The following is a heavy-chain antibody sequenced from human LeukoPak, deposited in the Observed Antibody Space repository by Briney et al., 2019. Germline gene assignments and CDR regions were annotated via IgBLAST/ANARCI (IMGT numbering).Heavy chain of an antibody. V-gene: IGHV4-34*01. D-gene: IGHD2-2*01. Sequence: SETLSLTCAVYGGSFSGYYWSWIRQPPGKGREWIGEINHSGSTNYNPSLKSRVTISVDTSKNQFSLKLSSVTAADTAVYYCARGLIVVVPAALRPYYYYYMDVWGKGTTVTVSS. J-gene: IGHJ6*03. CDR3: ARGLIVVVPAALRPYYYYYMDV. CDR2: INHSGST. CDR1: GGSFSGYY.